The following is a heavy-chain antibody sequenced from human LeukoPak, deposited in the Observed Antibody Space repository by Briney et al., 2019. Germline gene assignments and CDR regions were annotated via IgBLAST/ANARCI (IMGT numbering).Heavy chain of an antibody. CDR2: INPNSGDT. V-gene: IGHV1-2*02. CDR1: GYTFTGYY. J-gene: IGHJ6*02. Sequence: GASVKVSCKASGYTFTGYYMYWVRQAPGQGLEWMGWINPNSGDTKYAQKFQGRVTMTRDTSITTAYMELRRLRSDDTAVYYCAKESGEADLYYYGMDVWGQGTTVTVSS. D-gene: IGHD4-17*01. CDR3: AKESGEADLYYYGMDV.